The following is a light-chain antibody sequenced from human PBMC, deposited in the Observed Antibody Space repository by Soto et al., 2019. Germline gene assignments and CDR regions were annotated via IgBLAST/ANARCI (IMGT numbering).Light chain of an antibody. J-gene: IGKJ1*01. V-gene: IGKV3-20*01. CDR1: QSVSNNY. CDR3: QQYGNSPWT. CDR2: GAS. Sequence: EIVLTQSPGTLSLSPGERATLSCRASQSVSNNYLAWYQQRPGQAPRLLTYGASSRAIGIPDRFSGSGSGTEFTLTINRLEPEDFAVYYCQQYGNSPWTFGQGTKLEIK.